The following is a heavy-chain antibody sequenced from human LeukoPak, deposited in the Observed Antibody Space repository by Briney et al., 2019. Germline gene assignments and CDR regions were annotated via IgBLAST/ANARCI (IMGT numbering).Heavy chain of an antibody. V-gene: IGHV4-59*08. CDR2: IYYSGST. Sequence: SETLSLTCTVSGGSIRSYYWTWIRQPPGKGLEWIGYIYYSGSTNYNPSLKSRVTISVDTSKNQFSLKMTSVTAADTAVYYCARSGVAMVRGVLNPWGQGTLVTVSS. D-gene: IGHD3-10*01. J-gene: IGHJ5*02. CDR1: GGSIRSYY. CDR3: ARSGVAMVRGVLNP.